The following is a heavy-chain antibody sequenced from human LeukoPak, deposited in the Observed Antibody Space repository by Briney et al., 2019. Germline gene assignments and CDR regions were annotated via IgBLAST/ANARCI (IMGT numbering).Heavy chain of an antibody. J-gene: IGHJ4*02. D-gene: IGHD1-26*01. CDR2: INPNSGGT. Sequence: ASVKVSCKASGYTFTGYYMHWVRQAPGQGLEWMGRINPNSGGTNYAQKFQGRVTMTRDTSISTAYMELSRLRSDDTAVYYCARGTYSGSYYGGDYWGQGTLVTVSS. V-gene: IGHV1-2*06. CDR1: GYTFTGYY. CDR3: ARGTYSGSYYGGDY.